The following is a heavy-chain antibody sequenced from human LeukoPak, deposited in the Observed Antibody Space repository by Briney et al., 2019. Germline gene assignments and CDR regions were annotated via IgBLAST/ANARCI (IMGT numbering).Heavy chain of an antibody. V-gene: IGHV3-30-3*01. Sequence: PGGSLRLSCAASGFTFSSYAMHWVRQAPGKGLEWVAVISYDGSNKYYADSVKGRFTISRDNSKNTLYLQMNSLRAEDTAVYYCARAHPIGGIAAAGPTNFDYWGQGTLVTVSS. J-gene: IGHJ4*02. CDR2: ISYDGSNK. CDR1: GFTFSSYA. D-gene: IGHD6-13*01. CDR3: ARAHPIGGIAAAGPTNFDY.